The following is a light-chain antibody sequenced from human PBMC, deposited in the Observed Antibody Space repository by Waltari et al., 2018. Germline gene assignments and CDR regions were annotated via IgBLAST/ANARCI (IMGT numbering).Light chain of an antibody. Sequence: EIVMTQSPATLSVSPGDRATLSCRASQRVSNNLAWYQQKPGQAPRLLVYGASTRATGIPARFSGSGSGTEFTLAISSLQSEDFAVYYCQQYNNWPPITFGPGTRLEIK. V-gene: IGKV3-15*01. J-gene: IGKJ5*01. CDR3: QQYNNWPPIT. CDR1: QRVSNN. CDR2: GAS.